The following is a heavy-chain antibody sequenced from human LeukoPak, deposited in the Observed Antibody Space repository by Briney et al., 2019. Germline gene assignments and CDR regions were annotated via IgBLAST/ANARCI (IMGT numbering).Heavy chain of an antibody. Sequence: GGSLRLSYAASGFTFDDYGMSWVRQAPGKGLEWVSGTNWNGGSTGYADSVKGRFTISRDNAKNSLYLQVNSLRAEDTALYYCARELSTGIGYYYMDVWGKGTTVTVSS. CDR3: ARELSTGIGYYYMDV. J-gene: IGHJ6*03. CDR2: TNWNGGST. CDR1: GFTFDDYG. D-gene: IGHD2-21*02. V-gene: IGHV3-20*03.